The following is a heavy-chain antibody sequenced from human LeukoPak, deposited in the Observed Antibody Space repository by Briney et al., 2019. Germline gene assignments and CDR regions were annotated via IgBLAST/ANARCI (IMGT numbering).Heavy chain of an antibody. J-gene: IGHJ4*02. CDR3: ARHHSMVAIDY. V-gene: IGHV4-59*08. CDR2: IYYSGST. Sequence: PSETLSLTCTASGGSTRSYCWSWIRQPPGKGLEWIGYIYYSGSTNYNPSLKSRVTISVDTSKNQFSLKLSSVTAADTAVYYCARHHSMVAIDYWGQGTLVTVSS. D-gene: IGHD3-10*01. CDR1: GGSTRSYC.